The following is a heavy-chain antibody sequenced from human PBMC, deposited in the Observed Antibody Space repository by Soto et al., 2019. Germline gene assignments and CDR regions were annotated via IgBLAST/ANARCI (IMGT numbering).Heavy chain of an antibody. CDR3: ARIKLDRAALNAFDI. V-gene: IGHV4-30-4*01. CDR2: IYYSGST. J-gene: IGHJ3*02. CDR1: GGSISSGDYY. Sequence: PSETLSLTCTVSGGSISSGDYYWSWIRQPPGKGLEWIGYIYYSGSTYYNPSLKSRVTISVDTSKNQFSLKLSSVTAADTAVYYCARIKLDRAALNAFDIWGQGTTVTVSS. D-gene: IGHD2-15*01.